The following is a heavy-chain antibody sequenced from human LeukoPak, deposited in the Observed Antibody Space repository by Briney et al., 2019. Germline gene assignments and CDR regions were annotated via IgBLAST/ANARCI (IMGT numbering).Heavy chain of an antibody. Sequence: ASVKVSCQPSGYTFSDFYLHWVRQAPGQGLEWMGWFNPYTGATITAQRFQGRVTLTWDTSIATGFMELTSLRSDDTAVYYCVTATVTHTRDPWGQGTLVTVSS. CDR3: VTATVTHTRDP. CDR1: GYTFSDFY. J-gene: IGHJ5*02. V-gene: IGHV1-2*02. CDR2: FNPYTGAT. D-gene: IGHD4-17*01.